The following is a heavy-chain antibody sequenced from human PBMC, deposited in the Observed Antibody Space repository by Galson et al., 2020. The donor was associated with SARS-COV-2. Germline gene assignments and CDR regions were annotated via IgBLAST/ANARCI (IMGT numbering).Heavy chain of an antibody. CDR1: GYSFTNHG. CDR2: VSGDNRNT. Sequence: GESLKISCKTSGYSFTNHGISWLRQAPGQGPEWVGWVSGDNRNTNYGQNFKGRVTMTTDTSTSIAYMELRSLRSDDTAVYYCATDKDVFYYCWGQGTLVTVSS. J-gene: IGHJ4*02. CDR3: ATDKDVFYYC. V-gene: IGHV1-18*04. D-gene: IGHD2-21*01.